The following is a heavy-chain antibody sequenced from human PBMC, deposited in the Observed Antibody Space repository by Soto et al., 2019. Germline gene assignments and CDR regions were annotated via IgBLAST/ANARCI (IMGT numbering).Heavy chain of an antibody. Sequence: EVQLLESGGGLVQPGGSLRLSCAASGFTFSSYAMSWVRQAPGKGLEWVSAISGSGGSTYYADSVKGRFTISRDNSKNARYLQMNSLRAEDTAVYDCAKLRSSSWYSWFDPWGQGTLVTVSS. CDR3: AKLRSSSWYSWFDP. CDR1: GFTFSSYA. D-gene: IGHD6-13*01. J-gene: IGHJ5*02. V-gene: IGHV3-23*01. CDR2: ISGSGGST.